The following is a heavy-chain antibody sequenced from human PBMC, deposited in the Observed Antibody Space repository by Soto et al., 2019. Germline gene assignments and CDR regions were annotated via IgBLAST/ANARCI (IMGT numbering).Heavy chain of an antibody. CDR3: ASSSGTYPPSRYYYGLDV. CDR1: GYTFTSYG. D-gene: IGHD1-26*01. Sequence: ASVKVSCKASGYTFTSYGFSWVRQAPGQGLEWMGWISAYNGDTNYPQKFQARVTMTTDTSTSTAYLDLRSLRSDDTAVYYCASSSGTYPPSRYYYGLDVWGQGTTVTVSS. V-gene: IGHV1-18*01. CDR2: ISAYNGDT. J-gene: IGHJ6*02.